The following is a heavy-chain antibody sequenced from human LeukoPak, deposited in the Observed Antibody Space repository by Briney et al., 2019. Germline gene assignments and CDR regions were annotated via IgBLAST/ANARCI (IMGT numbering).Heavy chain of an antibody. CDR3: ATELYSSGWYEMGAFDI. J-gene: IGHJ3*02. V-gene: IGHV1-24*01. D-gene: IGHD6-19*01. Sequence: ASVKVSCKVSGYTLTELSMHWVRQAPGKGLEWMGGFDPEDGETIYAQKFQGRVTMTEDTPTDTAYMELSSLRSEDTAVYYCATELYSSGWYEMGAFDIWGQGTMVTVSS. CDR1: GYTLTELS. CDR2: FDPEDGET.